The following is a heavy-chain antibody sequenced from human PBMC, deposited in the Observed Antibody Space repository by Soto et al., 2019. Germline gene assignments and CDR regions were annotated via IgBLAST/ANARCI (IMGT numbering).Heavy chain of an antibody. V-gene: IGHV3-23*01. CDR3: AKEGNYYDSSGYYD. CDR2: ISGSGGST. D-gene: IGHD3-22*01. Sequence: GSLRLSCAASGFTFSSYAMSWVRQAPGKGLEWVSAISGSGGSTYYADSVKGRFTISRDNSKDTLYLQMNSLRAEDTAVYYCAKEGNYYDSSGYYDWGQGTLVTSPQ. J-gene: IGHJ4*02. CDR1: GFTFSSYA.